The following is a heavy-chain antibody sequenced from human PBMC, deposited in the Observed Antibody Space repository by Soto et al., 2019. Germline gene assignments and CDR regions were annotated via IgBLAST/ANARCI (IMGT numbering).Heavy chain of an antibody. Sequence: QVQLVQSGAEVKKPGSSVNVSCKTSGGTFGNSAVAWVRQAPGQGLEWMGGIVPMFGTANYAQKFQGRVTITADESTSTGYMELSSLRSDDTAVYYCARGGDPEYAFCRGPLGGGRFDPWGQGTLVTVSS. CDR1: GGTFGNSA. D-gene: IGHD3-3*01. J-gene: IGHJ5*02. CDR2: IVPMFGTA. CDR3: ARGGDPEYAFCRGPLGGGRFDP. V-gene: IGHV1-69*12.